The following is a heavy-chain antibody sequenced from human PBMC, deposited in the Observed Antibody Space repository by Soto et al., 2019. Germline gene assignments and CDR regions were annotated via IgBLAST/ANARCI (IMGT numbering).Heavy chain of an antibody. CDR2: ISWNSGSI. V-gene: IGHV3-9*01. J-gene: IGHJ4*02. CDR3: ATYDSSGPKER. CDR1: GFTFDDYA. Sequence: GGSLRLSCAASGFTFDDYAMHWVRQAPGKGLEWVSGISWNSGSIGYADSVKGRFTISRDNSKNTLYLQMNSLRAEDTAVYYCATYDSSGPKERWGQGTLVTVSS. D-gene: IGHD3-22*01.